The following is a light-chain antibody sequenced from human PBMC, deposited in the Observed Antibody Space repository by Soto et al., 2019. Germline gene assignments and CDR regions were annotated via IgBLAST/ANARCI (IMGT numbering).Light chain of an antibody. J-gene: IGKJ4*01. CDR3: QQYTNVPT. CDR1: QGITNY. V-gene: IGKV1-27*01. CDR2: AAS. Sequence: DIQMTQSPSSLSASVGDRVTITCRASQGITNYLAWYQQIPGKVPKLLISAASTLQSGAPSRFSGSGSGTDFTLTISSLQPEDVATYYCQQYTNVPTFGGGTKVEIK.